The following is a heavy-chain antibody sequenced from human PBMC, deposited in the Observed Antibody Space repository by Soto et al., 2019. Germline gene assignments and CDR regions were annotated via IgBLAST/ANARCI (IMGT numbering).Heavy chain of an antibody. Sequence: QVQLQESGPGLVKPSETLSLTCTVSGGSISSYYWSWIRQPPGKGLEWIGYIYYSGSTNYNPSLKSRVTISADTAKTPSSLNLRSVSAARTAVYCWARRYRSCFVDGGQGTLVTVSS. J-gene: IGHJ4*02. V-gene: IGHV4-59*08. CDR1: GGSISSYY. D-gene: IGHD2-2*02. CDR2: IYYSGST. CDR3: ARRYRSCFVD.